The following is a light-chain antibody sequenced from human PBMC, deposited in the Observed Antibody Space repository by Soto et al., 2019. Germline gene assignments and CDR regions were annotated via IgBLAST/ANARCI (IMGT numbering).Light chain of an antibody. J-gene: IGLJ2*01. V-gene: IGLV2-11*01. CDR3: CSYASTFAV. Sequence: QPVLTQPPSVSGSPGQSVAISCTGLSSDVGVYKFVSWYQQRPGKAPKLIIYDVNKCPSGIPDRFSGSKSGDTASLTISGLRAEDEADYYCCSYASTFAVFGGGTKL. CDR1: SSDVGVYKF. CDR2: DVN.